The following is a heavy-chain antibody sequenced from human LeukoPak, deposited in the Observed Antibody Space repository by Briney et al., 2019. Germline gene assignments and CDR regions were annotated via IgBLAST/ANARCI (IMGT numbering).Heavy chain of an antibody. CDR2: ISAYNGNT. CDR1: GYTFTSYG. V-gene: IGHV1-18*01. Sequence: ASVKVSCKASGYTFTSYGISWVRQAPGQGLEWMGWISAYNGNTNYAQKLQGRVTMTTDTSTSTAYMELRSLRSDDTAVYYCARSKRFGSGSYSTPTAYWGQGTLVTVSS. CDR3: ARSKRFGSGSYSTPTAY. D-gene: IGHD3-10*01. J-gene: IGHJ4*02.